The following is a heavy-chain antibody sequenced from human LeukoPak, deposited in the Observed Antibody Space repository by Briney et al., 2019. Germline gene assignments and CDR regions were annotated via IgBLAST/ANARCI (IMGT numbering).Heavy chain of an antibody. CDR2: ISNSGATI. J-gene: IGHJ4*02. D-gene: IGHD6-19*01. V-gene: IGHV3-48*03. CDR1: GFTFSYYE. CDR3: AKWGSSSEGGFDY. Sequence: GGSLRLSCAASGFTFSYYEMNWVRQAPGKGLEWVSYISNSGATIYYADSVKGRFTVSRDNSKNTLYLQMNSLTTEDTAVYFCAKWGSSSEGGFDYWGQGTLVTVSS.